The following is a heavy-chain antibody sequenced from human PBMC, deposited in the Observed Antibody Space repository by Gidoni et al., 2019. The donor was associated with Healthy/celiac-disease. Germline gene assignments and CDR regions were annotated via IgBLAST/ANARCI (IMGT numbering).Heavy chain of an antibody. CDR3: ARDLMAHRRNFQH. CDR1: GFSFSSYS. V-gene: IGHV3-48*02. D-gene: IGHD5-12*01. Sequence: EVQLVESGGGLVQPGGSLRLSCAASGFSFSSYSMNWFRQATGKGLEWVSYISSSSSTIYYADSVKGRFTISRDNAKNSLYLKMNSLRDEDTAVYYCARDLMAHRRNFQHWGQGTLVTVSS. CDR2: ISSSSSTI. J-gene: IGHJ1*01.